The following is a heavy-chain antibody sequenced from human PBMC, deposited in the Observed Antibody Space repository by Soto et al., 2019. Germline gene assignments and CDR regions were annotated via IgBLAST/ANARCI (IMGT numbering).Heavy chain of an antibody. D-gene: IGHD3-22*01. CDR3: ARDQQPPRYYDSSAFFDY. V-gene: IGHV3-7*03. Sequence: GGSLRLSCAASGFTFSSYWMSWVRQAPGKGLEWVANIKQDGSEKYYVDSVKGRFTISRDNAKNSLYLQMNSLRAEDTAVYYCARDQQPPRYYDSSAFFDYWGQGTLVTVSS. CDR2: IKQDGSEK. CDR1: GFTFSSYW. J-gene: IGHJ4*02.